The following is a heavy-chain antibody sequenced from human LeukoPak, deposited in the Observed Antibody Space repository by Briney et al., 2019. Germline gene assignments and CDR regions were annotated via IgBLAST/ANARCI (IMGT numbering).Heavy chain of an antibody. Sequence: PSETLSLTCAVYGGSFSGYYWNWIRQPPGKGLEWIGEINHSGSTNHNPSLRSRVTMSVDTSKNQFSLKLSSVTAADTAVYYCARFSVVGAPPTWGQGTLVTVSS. D-gene: IGHD1-26*01. J-gene: IGHJ5*02. CDR1: GGSFSGYY. V-gene: IGHV4-34*01. CDR2: INHSGST. CDR3: ARFSVVGAPPT.